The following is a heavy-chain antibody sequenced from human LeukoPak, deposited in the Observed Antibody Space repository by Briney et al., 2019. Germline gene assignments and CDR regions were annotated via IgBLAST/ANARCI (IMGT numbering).Heavy chain of an antibody. Sequence: PSETLSLTCTVSGVSISSSSYYWGWIRQPPGKGLEWIGSIYYSGSTYYNPSLKSRVTISVDTSKNQFSLKLSSVTAADTAVYYCARMGWAWAAAGSHFDYWGQGTLVTVSS. CDR3: ARMGWAWAAAGSHFDY. CDR1: GVSISSSSYY. D-gene: IGHD6-13*01. V-gene: IGHV4-39*07. J-gene: IGHJ4*02. CDR2: IYYSGST.